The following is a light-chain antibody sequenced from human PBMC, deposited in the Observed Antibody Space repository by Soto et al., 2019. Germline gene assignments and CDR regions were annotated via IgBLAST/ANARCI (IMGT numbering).Light chain of an antibody. CDR3: QQYGGSALYT. J-gene: IGKJ2*01. V-gene: IGKV3-20*01. Sequence: EIVLTQSPGTMSLSPGERATLSCRASQSVSSSYLAWYQQKPGQAPRLLIDGASSRATGIPDRFSGSGSGTDFTLTISRLEPEDFAVFYCQQYGGSALYTFGQGTKLEIK. CDR1: QSVSSSY. CDR2: GAS.